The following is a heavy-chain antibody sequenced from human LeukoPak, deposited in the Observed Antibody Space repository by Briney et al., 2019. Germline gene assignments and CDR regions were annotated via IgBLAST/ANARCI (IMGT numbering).Heavy chain of an antibody. CDR3: ARDRAGAQNWVALDP. Sequence: SETLSLTCTVSGGSISSYYWSWIRQPPGKGLEWIGYIYYSGSTNYNPSLKSRVTISVDTSKNQFSLKLSSVTAADTAVYYCARDRAGAQNWVALDPWGQGTLVTVSS. CDR1: GGSISSYY. D-gene: IGHD7-27*01. J-gene: IGHJ5*02. CDR2: IYYSGST. V-gene: IGHV4-59*12.